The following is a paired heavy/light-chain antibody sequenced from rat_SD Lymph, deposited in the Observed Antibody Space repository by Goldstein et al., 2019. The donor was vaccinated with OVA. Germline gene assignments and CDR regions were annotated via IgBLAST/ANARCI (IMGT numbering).Heavy chain of an antibody. CDR1: GFTFSNSD. D-gene: IGHD1-6*01. CDR2: ISTGGDYT. J-gene: IGHJ2*01. Sequence: EVQLVESGGGLVQPGMSLKLSCTTSGFTFSNSDMAWVRQAPTKGLEWLASISTGGDYTYYRDFVKGRFTISRDNAKNTQYLQMDSLRSEDTATYYCARQRVYYGLSYFDYWGQGVMVTISS. V-gene: IGHV5S13*01. CDR3: ARQRVYYGLSYFDY.
Light chain of an antibody. V-gene: IGKV12S8*01. CDR3: QQSYKYPPT. CDR2: DAS. CDR1: EGISND. Sequence: DIQMTQSPPSLSASLGDTVSIECLASEGISNDLAWYQQKSGKSPQVLIYDASRLQDGVPSRFSGSGSGTRYSLKISGMQPEDEAEYFCQQSYKYPPTFGAGTKLELK. J-gene: IGKJ2-1*01.